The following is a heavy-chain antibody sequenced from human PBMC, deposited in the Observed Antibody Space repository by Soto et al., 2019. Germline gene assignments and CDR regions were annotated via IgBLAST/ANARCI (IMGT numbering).Heavy chain of an antibody. D-gene: IGHD2-15*01. J-gene: IGHJ6*02. CDR2: IWYDGINK. V-gene: IGHV3-33*01. Sequence: QVRLVESGGGVVQPGRSLRLSCAASGFTFSNNGMHWVRQAPGKGLEWVAVIWYDGINKYYADSVKGRFIISRDNSKNTVYLQMNSLRAEDTAVYYCARDRVQMVDGLDVWGQGTTVTVSS. CDR1: GFTFSNNG. CDR3: ARDRVQMVDGLDV.